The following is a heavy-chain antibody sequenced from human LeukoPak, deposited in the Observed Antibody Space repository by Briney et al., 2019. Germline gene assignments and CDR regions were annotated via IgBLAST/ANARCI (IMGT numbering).Heavy chain of an antibody. J-gene: IGHJ4*02. V-gene: IGHV4-59*08. CDR1: GDSISSYY. Sequence: SETLSLTCAVSGDSISSYYWSWIRQPPGKGLEWIGYIYYSGSTNYNPSLKSRVTISVDTSKNQFSLKLSSVTAADTAVYYCARTRYYDSSRGGFDYWGQGTLVAVSS. CDR2: IYYSGST. D-gene: IGHD3-22*01. CDR3: ARTRYYDSSRGGFDY.